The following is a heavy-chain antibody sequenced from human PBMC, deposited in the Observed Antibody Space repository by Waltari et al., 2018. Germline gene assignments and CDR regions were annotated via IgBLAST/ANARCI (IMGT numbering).Heavy chain of an antibody. CDR3: ARNDYDGAGIYDN. CDR2: ISRDSRTI. V-gene: IGHV3-48*02. J-gene: IGHJ4*02. Sequence: EVQLVESGGNEVQPGGSLRLSCTASGFTFKTYAMNWVRQAPGKGLEWVSYISRDSRTIYYADSVEGRFAISRDNAKNSLYLQMSSLRDDDTAVYYCARNDYDGAGIYDNWGQGTLVTVSS. CDR1: GFTFKTYA. D-gene: IGHD3-22*01.